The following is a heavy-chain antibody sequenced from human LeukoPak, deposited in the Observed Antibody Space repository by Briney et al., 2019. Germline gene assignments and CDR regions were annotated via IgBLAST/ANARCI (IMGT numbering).Heavy chain of an antibody. D-gene: IGHD3-22*01. CDR3: AKDLNSSGYYDWFDP. V-gene: IGHV3-33*06. CDR2: IWYDGSNK. CDR1: GFTFSSYG. Sequence: GTSLGLSCAASGFTFSSYGMHWVRQAPGKGLKWVAVIWYDGSNKYYADSVKGRFTISRDNSKNTLYLQMNSLRAEDTAVYYCAKDLNSSGYYDWFDPWGQGTLVTVSS. J-gene: IGHJ5*02.